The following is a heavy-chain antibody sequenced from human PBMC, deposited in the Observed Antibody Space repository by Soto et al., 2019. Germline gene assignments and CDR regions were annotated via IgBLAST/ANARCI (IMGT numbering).Heavy chain of an antibody. J-gene: IGHJ4*02. CDR2: MYYSGSS. CDR3: ARQRLLRLKPDFDI. D-gene: IGHD2-21*02. Sequence: SETLSLTCSVSGGSTSDKSYFWGWVRHSPGKGLEWIGSMYYSGSSYYNPSLKSRVAISVDTSRNQFSLKLRSVTAADTAVYFCARQRLLRLKPDFDIWGQGTLLTVSS. V-gene: IGHV4-39*01. CDR1: GGSTSDKSYF.